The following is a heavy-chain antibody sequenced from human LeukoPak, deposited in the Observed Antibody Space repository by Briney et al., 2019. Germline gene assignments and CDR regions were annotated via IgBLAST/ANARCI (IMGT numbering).Heavy chain of an antibody. CDR2: INPKSGDT. D-gene: IGHD2-15*01. CDR1: GYTFTGYY. CDR3: ASQGGGYYYYYYMDV. Sequence: ASVKVSCKASGYTFTGYYIHWVRHAPGQGLEWMGWINPKSGDTNYARKFQGRVTMTRDTSLSTAYMELSRLRSDDTAVYYCASQGGGYYYYYYMDVWGKGTTVTVSS. V-gene: IGHV1-2*02. J-gene: IGHJ6*03.